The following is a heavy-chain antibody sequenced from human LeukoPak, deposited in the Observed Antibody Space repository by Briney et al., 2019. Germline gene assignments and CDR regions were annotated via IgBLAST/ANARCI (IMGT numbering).Heavy chain of an antibody. CDR2: ISGSGGST. V-gene: IGHV3-23*01. J-gene: IGHJ3*02. D-gene: IGHD6-13*01. CDR3: AKDPDSVLVLYEVAFDI. CDR1: GFTFSSYA. Sequence: QPGGSLRLSCAASGFTFSSYAMSWVRQAPGKGLELVSAISGSGGSTYYADSVKGRFTISRDNSKNTLYLQMNSLRAEDTAVYYCAKDPDSVLVLYEVAFDIWGQGTMVTVSS.